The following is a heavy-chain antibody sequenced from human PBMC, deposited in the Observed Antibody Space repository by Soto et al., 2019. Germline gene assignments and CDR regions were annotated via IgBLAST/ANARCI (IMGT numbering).Heavy chain of an antibody. CDR2: ISSSSSYI. CDR3: ASGCSGGSCYFH. J-gene: IGHJ4*02. D-gene: IGHD2-15*01. Sequence: PWGSLSLSCSASGFTFIIYAMSWVRQAPGKGLEWVSSISSSSSYIYYADSVKGRFTISRDNAKNSLYLQMNSLRAEDTAVYYCASGCSGGSCYFHWGQGTLVTVSS. CDR1: GFTFIIYA. V-gene: IGHV3-21*01.